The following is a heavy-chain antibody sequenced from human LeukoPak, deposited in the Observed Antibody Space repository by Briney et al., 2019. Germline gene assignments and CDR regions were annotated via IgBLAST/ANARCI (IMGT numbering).Heavy chain of an antibody. CDR3: AKGAYDYIEIAYFDY. D-gene: IGHD5-12*01. J-gene: IGHJ4*02. V-gene: IGHV3-23*01. CDR1: GFSFDNYA. CDR2: IIGSSGST. Sequence: GGSLRLSCVASGFSFDNYAMNWVRQAPGKGLEWVSLIIGSSGSTFYADSVKGRFTTSRDKSKNTLYLQMNSLRAEDTAVYYCAKGAYDYIEIAYFDYWGQGSLVTVSS.